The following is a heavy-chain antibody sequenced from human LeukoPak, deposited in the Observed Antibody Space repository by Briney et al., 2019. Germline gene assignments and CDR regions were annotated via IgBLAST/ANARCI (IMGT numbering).Heavy chain of an antibody. CDR2: IRYDGTNK. Sequence: GGSLRLSCAASGFTFSSYGMHWVRQAPGKGLEWVAFIRYDGTNKYYAESVKGRFTISRDNSKNTLYLQMNSLRTEDTAVYYCAKLLTTVVTGEDFDYWGQGTLVTVSS. CDR3: AKLLTTVVTGEDFDY. V-gene: IGHV3-30*02. J-gene: IGHJ4*02. CDR1: GFTFSSYG. D-gene: IGHD4-23*01.